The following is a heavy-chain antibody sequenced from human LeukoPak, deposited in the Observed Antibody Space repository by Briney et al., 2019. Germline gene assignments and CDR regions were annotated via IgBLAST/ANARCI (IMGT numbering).Heavy chain of an antibody. CDR3: ARDYYDSSGNRNGYYGMDV. CDR2: ISAYNGNT. V-gene: IGHV1-18*01. CDR1: GYTFTSYG. Sequence: ASVKVSCKASGYTFTSYGISWVRQAPGQGLEWMGWISAYNGNTNYAQKLQGRVTMTTDTSTSTAYMELRSLRSDDTAVYYCARDYYDSSGNRNGYYGMDVWGQGTTVTVSS. D-gene: IGHD3-22*01. J-gene: IGHJ6*02.